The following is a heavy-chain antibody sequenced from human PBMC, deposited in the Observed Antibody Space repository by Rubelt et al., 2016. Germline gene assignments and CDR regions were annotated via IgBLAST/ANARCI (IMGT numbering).Heavy chain of an antibody. V-gene: IGHV3-30*04. CDR1: GFTFSSYA. D-gene: IGHD2-2*01. CDR2: ISYDGSNK. CDR3: AREITPADLD. Sequence: QVQLVESGGGVVQPGRSLRLSCAASGFTFSSYAMHWVCQAPGKGLEWVAVISYDGSNKYYADSVTGRFTISRDNSKNTLYLQMNSLRAEDTAVYYCAREITPADLDWGQGTLVTVSS. J-gene: IGHJ4*02.